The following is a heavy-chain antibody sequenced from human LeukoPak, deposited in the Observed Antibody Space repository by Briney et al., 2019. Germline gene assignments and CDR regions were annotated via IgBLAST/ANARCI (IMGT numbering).Heavy chain of an antibody. CDR3: ARGRGIVATILVWDFDY. D-gene: IGHD5-12*01. J-gene: IGHJ4*02. Sequence: PSETLSLTCAVYGGSFSGYYWSWIRQPPGKGLEWIGEINHSGSTNYNPSLKSRVTISVDTSKNQFSLKLSSVTAADTAVYYCARGRGIVATILVWDFDYWGQGTLVTVSS. CDR2: INHSGST. V-gene: IGHV4-34*01. CDR1: GGSFSGYY.